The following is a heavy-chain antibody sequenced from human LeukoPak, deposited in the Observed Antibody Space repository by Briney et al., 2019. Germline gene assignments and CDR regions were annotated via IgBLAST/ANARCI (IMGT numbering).Heavy chain of an antibody. V-gene: IGHV4-59*01. D-gene: IGHD1-26*01. CDR2: VHNTGGT. CDR1: GGSMSRFY. Sequence: SETLSLTCSISGGSMSRFYWTWIRQSPGKGLEWIGYVHNTGGTNYNPSLKSRVTIAVDTSKNQFSLRLSSVVAADTAVYYCARGSGIVGAYFYYYGMDVWGQGTTVTVSS. J-gene: IGHJ6*02. CDR3: ARGSGIVGAYFYYYGMDV.